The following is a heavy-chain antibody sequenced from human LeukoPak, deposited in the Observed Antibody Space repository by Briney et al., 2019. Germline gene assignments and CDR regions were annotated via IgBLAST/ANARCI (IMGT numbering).Heavy chain of an antibody. CDR3: ARDGYCSSTSCRQYYYGMDV. Sequence: GGSLRLSCAASGFTFSSYEMNWVRQAPGKGLEWVSYISSSGSTIYYADSVKGRLTISRDNAKNSLYLQMNSLRAEDTAVYYCARDGYCSSTSCRQYYYGMDVWGKGTTVTVSS. V-gene: IGHV3-48*03. CDR1: GFTFSSYE. J-gene: IGHJ6*04. D-gene: IGHD2-2*03. CDR2: ISSSGSTI.